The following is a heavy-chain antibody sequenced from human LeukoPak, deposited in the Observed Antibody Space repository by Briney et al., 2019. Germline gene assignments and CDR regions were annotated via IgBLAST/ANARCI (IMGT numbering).Heavy chain of an antibody. CDR3: ARQVGSGGYARFDS. CDR2: MYPGDSET. Sequence: GESPKISCKGSGNSFINYWIGWVRQMPGKGLEWMGIMYPGDSETRYSPSVQGRVTISADKSISTAYLQWSSLKASDTAMYYCARQVGSGGYARFDSWGQGTLVTVSS. J-gene: IGHJ5*01. D-gene: IGHD1-26*01. V-gene: IGHV5-51*01. CDR1: GNSFINYW.